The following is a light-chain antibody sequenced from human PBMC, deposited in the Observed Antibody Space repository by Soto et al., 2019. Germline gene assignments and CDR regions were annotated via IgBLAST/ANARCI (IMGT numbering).Light chain of an antibody. J-gene: IGKJ1*01. Sequence: DIQMTQSPSTLSGPVGDRVTITCRAMQTISSWLAWYQQQTAKAPKHLIYKASTLKSGVPSRFSGSRSGTEFTLTNSSLQPDDFATYYCQHYNSYSEAFGQGTKVDIK. CDR2: KAS. CDR3: QHYNSYSEA. V-gene: IGKV1-5*03. CDR1: QTISSW.